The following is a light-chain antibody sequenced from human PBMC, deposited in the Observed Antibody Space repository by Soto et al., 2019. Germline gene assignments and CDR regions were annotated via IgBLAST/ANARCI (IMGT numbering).Light chain of an antibody. CDR2: WAS. V-gene: IGKV4-1*01. J-gene: IGKJ2*01. CDR1: QSVLHSSDNKNY. CDR3: QQYHSMPIT. Sequence: DIVMTQSPDSLPVSLGERATINCKSSQSVLHSSDNKNYLAWYQQKPGQPPKLLIYWASTRESGVSDRFSGSGSVTDFTLTISSLQTEDLSLYYCQQYHSMPITFGHSTKLEIK.